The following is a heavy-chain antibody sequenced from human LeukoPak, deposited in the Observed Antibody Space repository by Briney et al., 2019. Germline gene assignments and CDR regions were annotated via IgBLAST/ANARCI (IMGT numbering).Heavy chain of an antibody. CDR1: GGSISNYY. CDR2: NSYSGGT. D-gene: IGHD2-8*02. CDR3: ARRVIMSATGVPDTWLDP. Sequence: SETLSLTCTVSGGSISNYYWNWIRQPPGKGLEWVGHNSYSGGTKYNPSLQSRVTISIDTSKNQFSLNLSSVTAADTAVYYCARRVIMSATGVPDTWLDPWGLGILVTVSS. J-gene: IGHJ5*02. V-gene: IGHV4-59*08.